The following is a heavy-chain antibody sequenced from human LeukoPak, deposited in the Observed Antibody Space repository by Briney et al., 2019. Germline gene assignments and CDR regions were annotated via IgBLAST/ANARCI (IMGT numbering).Heavy chain of an antibody. V-gene: IGHV1-18*01. D-gene: IGHD2-21*02. CDR1: GYTFTSYG. Sequence: ASVKVSCKASGYTFTSYGISWVRQAPGQGLEWMGWISAYNGNTNYAQKLQGRVTMTTDTSTSTAYMELRSLRSDDTAVYYCARSKVVTAIGSYFDYCAREPWSPSPQ. CDR2: ISAYNGNT. CDR3: ARSKVVTAIGSYFDY. J-gene: IGHJ4*02.